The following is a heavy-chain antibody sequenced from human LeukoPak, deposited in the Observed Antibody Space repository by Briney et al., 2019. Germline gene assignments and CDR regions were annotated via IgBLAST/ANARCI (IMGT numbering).Heavy chain of an antibody. V-gene: IGHV1-2*02. D-gene: IGHD4-11*01. CDR1: GYTFRGNY. Sequence: AASVKVSCKASGYTFRGNYIHWLRQAPGQGLEWMGWIDANNGDIKSAQKFQGRVTMSRDTSISTAYMDLSSLSPDDAAVYYCARDPSSVTLYFFDYWGQGTLVTVSS. J-gene: IGHJ4*02. CDR2: IDANNGDI. CDR3: ARDPSSVTLYFFDY.